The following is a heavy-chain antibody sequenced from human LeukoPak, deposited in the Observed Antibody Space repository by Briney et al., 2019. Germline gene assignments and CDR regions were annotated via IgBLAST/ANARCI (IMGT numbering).Heavy chain of an antibody. V-gene: IGHV3-21*01. CDR2: ISSSSSYI. J-gene: IGHJ4*02. Sequence: GRSLRLSCAASGFTFSSYGMHWVRQAPGKGLEWVSSISSSSSYIYYADSVKGRFTISRDNAKNSLYLQMNSLRAEDTAVYYCARDFGSWYRAFDYWGQGTLVTVSS. D-gene: IGHD6-13*01. CDR3: ARDFGSWYRAFDY. CDR1: GFTFSSYG.